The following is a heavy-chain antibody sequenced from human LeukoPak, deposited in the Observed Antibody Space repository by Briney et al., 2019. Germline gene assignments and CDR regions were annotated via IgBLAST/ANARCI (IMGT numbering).Heavy chain of an antibody. CDR1: GGTSTTDV. CDR3: ARTRVVRGVIRDFDY. Sequence: GSSVNVSFLSSGGTSTTDVISWVRQAPGQGLEWMGGIIPSFGPANYAQRFQGRVTITTDESTSAAYMELSSLRSEDTAVYYCARTRVVRGVIRDFDYWGQGTLVTVSS. CDR2: IIPSFGPA. V-gene: IGHV1-69*05. D-gene: IGHD3-10*01. J-gene: IGHJ4*02.